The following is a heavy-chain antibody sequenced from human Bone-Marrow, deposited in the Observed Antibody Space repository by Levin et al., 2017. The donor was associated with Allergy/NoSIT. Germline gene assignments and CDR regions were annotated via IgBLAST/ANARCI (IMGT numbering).Heavy chain of an antibody. CDR3: AKYHSGNFAVARFFDY. CDR1: GYTFSQSG. D-gene: IGHD6-19*01. Sequence: PGGSLRLSCAASGYTFSQSGMHWVRQAPGKGLEWVAVIFYDGSIDYYADSVKGRFTVSRDNSKNTVYLQMNSLRVEDTAVYYCAKYHSGNFAVARFFDYWGQGTLVSVSS. J-gene: IGHJ4*02. V-gene: IGHV3-33*06. CDR2: IFYDGSID.